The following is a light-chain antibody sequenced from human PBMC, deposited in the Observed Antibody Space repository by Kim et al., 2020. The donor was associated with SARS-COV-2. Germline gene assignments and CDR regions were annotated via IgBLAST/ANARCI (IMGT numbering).Light chain of an antibody. CDR2: DVS. CDR1: SSDVCCTNY. CDR3: SSYTSSSTPYV. Sequence: ITIPWPGTSSDVCCTNYASWYQQHPGKAPKLMIYDVSTRPSGVSNRFSGSKSGNTASLTISGLQAEDEADYYCSSYTSSSTPYVFGTGTKVTVL. V-gene: IGLV2-14*03. J-gene: IGLJ1*01.